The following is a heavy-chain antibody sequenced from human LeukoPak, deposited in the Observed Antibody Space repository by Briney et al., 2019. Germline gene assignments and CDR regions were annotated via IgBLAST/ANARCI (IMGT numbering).Heavy chain of an antibody. CDR1: GFPFSGYA. CDR3: ARHRGPSLHSSGYFDY. J-gene: IGHJ4*02. CDR2: ISHDGTNK. D-gene: IGHD3-22*01. V-gene: IGHV3-30-3*01. Sequence: GGSLRLSCAASGFPFSGYAIHWVRQAPGKGLEWVAVISHDGTNKYYADSVKGRFTISRDNSKNTLYLQMNSLGTEATAVYYCARHRGPSLHSSGYFDYWGQGTLVTVSS.